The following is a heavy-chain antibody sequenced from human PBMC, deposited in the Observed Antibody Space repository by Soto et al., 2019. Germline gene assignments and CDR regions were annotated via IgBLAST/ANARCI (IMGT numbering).Heavy chain of an antibody. V-gene: IGHV3-23*01. J-gene: IGHJ6*02. CDR1: GFTFSSYA. CDR3: AKLLATRLMTTVTTGYYYGMDV. Sequence: EVQLLESGGGLVQPGGSLRLSCAASGFTFSSYAMSWVRQAPGKGLEWVSAISGSGGSTYYADAVKGRFTISRDNSKTTLYLQMNSLRAEDTAVYYCAKLLATRLMTTVTTGYYYGMDVWGQGTTVTVSS. CDR2: ISGSGGST. D-gene: IGHD4-17*01.